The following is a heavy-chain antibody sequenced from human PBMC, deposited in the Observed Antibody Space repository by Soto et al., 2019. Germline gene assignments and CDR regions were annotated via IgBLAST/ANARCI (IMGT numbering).Heavy chain of an antibody. CDR2: IDTSGSST. J-gene: IGHJ1*01. V-gene: IGHV3-74*01. CDR3: AKDSWYFDL. CDR1: GFIFTNVW. Sequence: GGSLRLSCEPSGFIFTNVWMHRNRQVPGKGLVWGSRIDTSGSSTSYADSVKGRFTISRENAKNKVSLQMNSVRAEDTGVYYCAKDSWYFDLWSQGSLVTVAS. D-gene: IGHD3-9*01.